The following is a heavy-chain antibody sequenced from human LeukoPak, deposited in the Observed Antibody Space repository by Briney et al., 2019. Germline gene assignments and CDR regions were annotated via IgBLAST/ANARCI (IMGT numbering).Heavy chain of an antibody. Sequence: SETLSLTCNVSGVSVSTSHWNWIRQRPGKGLEWIGCLTYTGKTDYNPSLKSRVSISLGSSNNHFSLKLTSVTAADTAVYYCSEGYFEPFDHWGQGILVTVSS. V-gene: IGHV4-59*02. CDR3: SEGYFEPFDH. CDR1: GVSVSTSH. D-gene: IGHD2/OR15-2a*01. CDR2: LTYTGKT. J-gene: IGHJ4*02.